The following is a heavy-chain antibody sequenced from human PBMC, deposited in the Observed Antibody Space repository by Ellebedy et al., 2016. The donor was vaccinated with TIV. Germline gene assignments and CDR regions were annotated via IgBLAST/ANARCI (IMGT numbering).Heavy chain of an antibody. D-gene: IGHD2-2*02. J-gene: IGHJ5*02. CDR3: ARGLQGTAIRVAWFDP. CDR1: GGSINTDDYY. V-gene: IGHV4-30-4*01. Sequence: MPSETLSLTCTVSGGSINTDDYYWSWIRQAPGKGLEWIGYIYYSGNTYYNPSLKGRLTVSADTSKNQLSLKLNSVTAADTAVYYCARGLQGTAIRVAWFDPWGQGTLVTVSS. CDR2: IYYSGNT.